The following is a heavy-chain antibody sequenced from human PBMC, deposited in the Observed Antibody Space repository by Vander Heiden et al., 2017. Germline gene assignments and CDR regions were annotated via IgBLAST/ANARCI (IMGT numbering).Heavy chain of an antibody. J-gene: IGHJ6*02. CDR2: ISYDGSNK. CDR1: GFTVSSDG. CDR3: AKDRGWELRDYYYGMDV. Sequence: QVQPVASGGGVVQPGRSLGLACAASGFTVSSDGMHWVRQAPGKGLEWVAVISYDGSNKYYADSVKGRFTISRDNSKNTLYLQMNSLRAEDTAVYYCAKDRGWELRDYYYGMDVWGQGTTVTVSS. D-gene: IGHD1-26*01. V-gene: IGHV3-30*18.